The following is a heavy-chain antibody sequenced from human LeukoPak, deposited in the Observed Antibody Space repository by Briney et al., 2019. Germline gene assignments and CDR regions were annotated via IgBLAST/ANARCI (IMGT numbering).Heavy chain of an antibody. Sequence: GGSLRLSCAASGFTFSDYDMTWIRQAPGRGLEWVSYISSSGSTIYYADSVKGRFTISRDNAKNSLYLQMNSLRAEDTAVYYCARIRRGYSYGYDVDYWGQGTLVTVSS. V-gene: IGHV3-11*04. CDR3: ARIRRGYSYGYDVDY. CDR2: ISSSGSTI. J-gene: IGHJ4*02. D-gene: IGHD5-18*01. CDR1: GFTFSDYD.